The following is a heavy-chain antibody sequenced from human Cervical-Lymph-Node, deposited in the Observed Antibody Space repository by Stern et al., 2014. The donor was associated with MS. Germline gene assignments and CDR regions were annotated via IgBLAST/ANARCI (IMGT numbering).Heavy chain of an antibody. CDR3: ARAYCVGDCYLGY. Sequence: EVQLEESGAEVKKPGESLKISCKGSGYIFTDYWIGWVRQMPGKGLEWMGIIYPGDSNISYSPSFQGQVTISADKSLSTAYLQWSSLKASDTAMYYCARAYCVGDCYLGYWGQGTLVTVSS. CDR2: IYPGDSNI. CDR1: GYIFTDYW. D-gene: IGHD2-21*02. J-gene: IGHJ4*02. V-gene: IGHV5-51*03.